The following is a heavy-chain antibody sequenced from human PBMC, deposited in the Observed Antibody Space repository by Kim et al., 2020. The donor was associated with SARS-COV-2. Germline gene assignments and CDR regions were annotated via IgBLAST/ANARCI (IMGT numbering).Heavy chain of an antibody. V-gene: IGHV3-23*03. CDR2: IYSGGSST. CDR1: GFTFSSYA. J-gene: IGHJ4*02. CDR3: ARAGYSSPFDY. D-gene: IGHD6-13*01. Sequence: GGSLRLSCAASGFTFSSYAMSWVRQAPGKGLEWVSVIYSGGSSTYYADSVKGRFTISRDNSKNTLYLQMNSLRAEDTAVYYCARAGYSSPFDYWGQGTLVTVSS.